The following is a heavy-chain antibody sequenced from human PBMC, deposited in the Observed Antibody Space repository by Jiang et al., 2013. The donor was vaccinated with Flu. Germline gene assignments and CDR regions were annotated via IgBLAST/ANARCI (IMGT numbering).Heavy chain of an antibody. D-gene: IGHD6-13*01. Sequence: PSQTLSLTCAISGGSINGYYWSWIRQSPGKGLEYIGYIFYSGSTHYNPSLKSRVTILVDTSKNQFSLKMNSVTAADTAVYYCARGGYSSSWPMGFDPWGQGTLVTVSS. J-gene: IGHJ5*02. V-gene: IGHV4-59*01. CDR1: GGSINGYY. CDR3: ARGGYSSSWPMGFDP. CDR2: IFYSGST.